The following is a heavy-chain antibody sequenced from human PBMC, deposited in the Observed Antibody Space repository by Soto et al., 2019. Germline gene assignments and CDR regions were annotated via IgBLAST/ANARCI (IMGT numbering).Heavy chain of an antibody. J-gene: IGHJ4*02. Sequence: QVQLQESGPGLVKPSETLSLTCTVSGDSISSYYWSWIRQPPGKGLEWIGDIYYSGSTNYNPSLKRRVTISVDTSHNQFSLRLSSVTAADTAVYFCARVGGSRTTGLDYWGQGTLVTVSS. CDR1: GDSISSYY. CDR2: IYYSGST. D-gene: IGHD1-1*01. V-gene: IGHV4-59*01. CDR3: ARVGGSRTTGLDY.